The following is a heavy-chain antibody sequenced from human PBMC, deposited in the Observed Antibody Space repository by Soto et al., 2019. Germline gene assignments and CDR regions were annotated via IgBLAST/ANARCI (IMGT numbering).Heavy chain of an antibody. CDR1: GFTFSSYD. CDR2: IGTAGDT. Sequence: EVQLVESGGGLVQPGGSLRLSCAASGFTFSSYDMHWVRQATGKGLEWVSAIGTAGDTYYPGSVKGRFTISRENAKNSLYLQMNSLRAEDTAVYYCARDHPDYYDSSLGKSGGRYGMDVWGQGTTVTVSS. CDR3: ARDHPDYYDSSLGKSGGRYGMDV. V-gene: IGHV3-13*01. J-gene: IGHJ6*02. D-gene: IGHD3-22*01.